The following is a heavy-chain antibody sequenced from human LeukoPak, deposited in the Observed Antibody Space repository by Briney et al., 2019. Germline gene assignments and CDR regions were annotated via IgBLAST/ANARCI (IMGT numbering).Heavy chain of an antibody. CDR1: GGSLCSSSYY. Sequence: SETLSLTCTVSGGSLCSSSYYWGWIRQPPGQGLEWIGRIAYSGNTYYSPSLKSRVTMSVDTSKNHFSLRLTSVTAADTAVYYCARLTHSYYSDTSGYFPYYYMDVWGKGTTVTVTS. D-gene: IGHD3-22*01. V-gene: IGHV4-39*02. CDR3: ARLTHSYYSDTSGYFPYYYMDV. J-gene: IGHJ6*03. CDR2: IAYSGNT.